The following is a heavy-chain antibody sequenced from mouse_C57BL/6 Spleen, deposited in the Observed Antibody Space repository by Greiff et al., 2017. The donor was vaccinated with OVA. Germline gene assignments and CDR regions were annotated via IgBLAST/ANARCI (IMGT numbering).Heavy chain of an antibody. J-gene: IGHJ1*03. CDR2: INPGSGGT. Sequence: QVQLQQSGAELVRPGTSVKVSCKASGYAFTNYLIEWVKQRPGQGLEWIGVINPGSGGTNYNEKFNGKATLTADKSSSTADMQLRSMTSEDAAVYCCARGGGLTGDPYGYFDVWGTGTTVTVSS. CDR1: GYAFTNYL. D-gene: IGHD4-1*01. V-gene: IGHV1-54*01. CDR3: ARGGGLTGDPYGYFDV.